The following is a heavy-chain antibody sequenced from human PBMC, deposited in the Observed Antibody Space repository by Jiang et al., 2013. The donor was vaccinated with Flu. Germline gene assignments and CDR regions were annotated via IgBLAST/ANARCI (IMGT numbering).Heavy chain of an antibody. J-gene: IGHJ3*01. CDR1: GISVSTSGVA. CDR3: AHRRWREGSVLFDH. D-gene: IGHD3-9*01. V-gene: IGHV2-5*02. CDR2: IHWDDGK. Sequence: KPTQTLTLTCTLSGISVSTSGVAVGWVRQPPGKALEWLAFIHWDDGKRYSPSLKNRLSITKDTSKNEVVLTISNVDPVDTATYYCAHRRWREGSVLFDHWGPGTMVTVSS.